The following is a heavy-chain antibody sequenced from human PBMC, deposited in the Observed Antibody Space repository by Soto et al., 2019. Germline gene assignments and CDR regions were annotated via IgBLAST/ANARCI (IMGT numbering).Heavy chain of an antibody. Sequence: GASVKVSCKTSGYNCTYFDINWVRQALGRGLGWMQWMKRNSGETGSPQNFQGRVTMTRHISTRTFFMQLTSLRSEDTAIYYCARLAEYCNGIKCYSNFDFWGRGPQVTVSS. CDR2: MKRNSGET. D-gene: IGHD2-15*01. J-gene: IGHJ4*01. V-gene: IGHV1-8*01. CDR1: GYNCTYFD. CDR3: ARLAEYCNGIKCYSNFDF.